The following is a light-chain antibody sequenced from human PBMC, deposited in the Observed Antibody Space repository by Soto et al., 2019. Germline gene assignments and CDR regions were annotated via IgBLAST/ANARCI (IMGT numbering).Light chain of an antibody. CDR1: QSVSIN. CDR2: GAS. Sequence: EIVMTQSPATLSVSPGERATLSCRASQSVSINLAWYQQRPGQAPRLLIYGASTRATGIPARFSGSGSGTEFTLTISSLQSEDFAVYYCQQYKRWPPLYTFGQGTKVEIK. J-gene: IGKJ2*01. CDR3: QQYKRWPPLYT. V-gene: IGKV3-15*01.